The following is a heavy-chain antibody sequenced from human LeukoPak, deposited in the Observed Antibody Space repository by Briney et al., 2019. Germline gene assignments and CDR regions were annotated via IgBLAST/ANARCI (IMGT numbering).Heavy chain of an antibody. CDR2: ISSTGGTT. CDR1: GFTFSSYS. Sequence: GGSLRLSCAVSGFTFSSYSMNWVRQAPGKGLEWVSSISSTGGTTYYADSVKGRFTISRDNSKNTLYLQMNSLRAEDTAIYYCAKNGDRGAYCTGGTCYPYFYYYMDVWGKGTTVTI. V-gene: IGHV3-23*01. J-gene: IGHJ6*03. CDR3: AKNGDRGAYCTGGTCYPYFYYYMDV. D-gene: IGHD2-15*01.